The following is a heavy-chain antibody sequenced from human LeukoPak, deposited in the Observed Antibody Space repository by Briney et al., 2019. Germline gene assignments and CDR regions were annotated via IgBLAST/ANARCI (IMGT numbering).Heavy chain of an antibody. D-gene: IGHD2-2*01. Sequence: ASVTVSCKASGYTFTGYHMHWVRQAPGQGLEWMGRINPNSGDTNYAQKFQGRVAMTRNTSISTAFMELTRLRSDDTAVYYCARDYCSSTSCLFDYWGQGTLVTVSS. V-gene: IGHV1-2*06. J-gene: IGHJ4*02. CDR3: ARDYCSSTSCLFDY. CDR1: GYTFTGYH. CDR2: INPNSGDT.